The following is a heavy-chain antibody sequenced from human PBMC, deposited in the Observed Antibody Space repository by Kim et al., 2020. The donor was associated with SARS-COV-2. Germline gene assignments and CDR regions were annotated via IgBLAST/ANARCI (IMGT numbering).Heavy chain of an antibody. CDR2: KK. Sequence: KKYYAAPVKGRFTISRDNSKNTLYLQMNSLRAEDAAVYYCARSLVYYGMDVWGQGTTVTVSS. CDR3: ARSLVYYGMDV. V-gene: IGHV3-33*01. D-gene: IGHD2-2*01. J-gene: IGHJ6*02.